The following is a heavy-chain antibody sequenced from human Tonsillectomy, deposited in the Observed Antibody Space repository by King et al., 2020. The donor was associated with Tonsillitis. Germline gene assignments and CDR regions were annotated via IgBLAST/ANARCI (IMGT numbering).Heavy chain of an antibody. CDR1: GYTFTGYY. CDR2: INPHSGDT. Sequence: QLVQSGAEVKKPGASVKVSCTASGYTFTGYYIYWVRQAPGQGLEWMGSINPHSGDTNYAQKFQGWVTMTTEPSISTVYMELSRLTSDDTGIYYCARDGYDFWSGYYLSGGMDVWGQGTTVTVSS. V-gene: IGHV1-2*04. J-gene: IGHJ6*02. D-gene: IGHD3-3*01. CDR3: ARDGYDFWSGYYLSGGMDV.